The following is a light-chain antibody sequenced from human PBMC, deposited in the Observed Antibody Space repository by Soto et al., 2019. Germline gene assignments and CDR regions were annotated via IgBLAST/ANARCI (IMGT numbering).Light chain of an antibody. CDR3: QQYASSPLT. CDR2: GAS. J-gene: IGKJ4*01. Sequence: EIVLTQSPGTLSLSPGERGTLSCRASQSVSKNYLACYQQKPGQAPRLLIYGASSRATGIPDMFSGSGSGTDITLTISRLEPEDFAVYSCQQYASSPLTFGGGTKVEIK. V-gene: IGKV3-20*01. CDR1: QSVSKNY.